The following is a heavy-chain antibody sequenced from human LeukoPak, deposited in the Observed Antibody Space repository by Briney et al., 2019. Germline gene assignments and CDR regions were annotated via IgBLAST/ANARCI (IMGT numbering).Heavy chain of an antibody. CDR2: ISSSGSTI. Sequence: GGSLRLSCAASGFTFSSHGLNWVGQAPGRGLEGVSYISSSGSTIYYADSVTGRFTISRDNAKNSLYLQMNSLRAEDTAVYYCAREGDHFDWLLYFDYWGQGTLVTVSS. J-gene: IGHJ4*02. D-gene: IGHD3-9*01. V-gene: IGHV3-48*04. CDR1: GFTFSSHG. CDR3: AREGDHFDWLLYFDY.